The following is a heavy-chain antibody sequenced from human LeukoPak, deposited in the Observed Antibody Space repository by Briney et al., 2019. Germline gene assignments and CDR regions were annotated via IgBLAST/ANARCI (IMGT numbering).Heavy chain of an antibody. CDR3: ARFDVRYYFFDD. V-gene: IGHV4-39*07. CDR1: GGSISSGSYY. J-gene: IGHJ4*02. D-gene: IGHD3-16*02. Sequence: PSETLSLTCSVSGGSISSGSYYWGWIRQPPGKRLEWIGTIYYSGTTYYNPSLKSRVTISVDTSKNQFSLKLSSVTAADTAVFFCARFDVRYYFFDDWGQGTLVTVSS. CDR2: IYYSGTT.